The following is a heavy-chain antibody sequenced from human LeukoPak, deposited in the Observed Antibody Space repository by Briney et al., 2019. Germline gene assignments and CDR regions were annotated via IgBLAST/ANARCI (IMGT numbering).Heavy chain of an antibody. V-gene: IGHV3-7*01. CDR2: IKQDGSEK. J-gene: IGHJ4*02. Sequence: GGSLRLSCAASGFTFSSYWMSWVRQAPGKGLEWVANIKQDGSEKYYVDSVKGRFTISRDNAKNSLYLQMNSLRAEDTAVYYCAREFRGGLWFGESIGDYWGQGTPVTVSS. CDR3: AREFRGGLWFGESIGDY. CDR1: GFTFSSYW. D-gene: IGHD3-10*01.